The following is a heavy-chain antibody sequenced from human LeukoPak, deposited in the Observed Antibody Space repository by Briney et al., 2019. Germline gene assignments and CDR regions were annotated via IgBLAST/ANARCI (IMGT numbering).Heavy chain of an antibody. CDR3: ARGVFVRSSSWYEGYYYYYGMDV. D-gene: IGHD6-13*01. CDR1: GGSLSGYY. V-gene: IGHV4-34*01. J-gene: IGHJ6*04. Sequence: SETLSLTCAVHGGSLSGYYLCWIREPPGEGVEWLGEIYQSGSTIYNRSLQRRVTISGDTSKNQFSLKLNSVTAADTAVYYCARGVFVRSSSWYEGYYYYYGMDVWGKGTTVTVSS. CDR2: IYQSGST.